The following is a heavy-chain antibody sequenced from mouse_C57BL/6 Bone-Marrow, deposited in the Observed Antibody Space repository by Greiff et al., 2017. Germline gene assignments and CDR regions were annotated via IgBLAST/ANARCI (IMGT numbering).Heavy chain of an antibody. CDR1: GFNIKDYY. Sequence: DVKLQESGAELVKPGASVKLSCTASGFNIKDYYMHWVKQRTEQGLEWIGRIDPEDGETKYAPTFQGKATITADTSSNTAYLQLSSLTSEDTAVYSGAPYGSFAYWGQGTLVTVSA. CDR2: IDPEDGET. J-gene: IGHJ3*01. D-gene: IGHD2-2*01. CDR3: APYGSFAY. V-gene: IGHV14-2*01.